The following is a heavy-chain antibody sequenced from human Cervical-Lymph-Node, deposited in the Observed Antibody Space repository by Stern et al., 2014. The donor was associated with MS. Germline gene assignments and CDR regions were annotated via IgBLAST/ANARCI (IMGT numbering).Heavy chain of an antibody. D-gene: IGHD6-19*01. J-gene: IGHJ4*02. Sequence: EVQLVESGVTLLQPGGSLRLSCAASGFTFSSYAMSWVRQAPGKGLEWVSVISGSDGSTFDADSVKGRFAISRDNSKNTLFLQMNSLRAEDTAVYYCAKVYGSGPFDYWGQGTLVTVSS. CDR3: AKVYGSGPFDY. V-gene: IGHV3-23*04. CDR1: GFTFSSYA. CDR2: ISGSDGST.